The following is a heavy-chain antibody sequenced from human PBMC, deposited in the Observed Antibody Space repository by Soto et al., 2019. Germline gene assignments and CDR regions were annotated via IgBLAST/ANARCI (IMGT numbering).Heavy chain of an antibody. CDR2: INSDGSST. V-gene: IGHV3-74*01. D-gene: IGHD3-9*01. Sequence: GGSLRLSCAASGFTFSSYWMHWVRQAPGEGLVWVSRINSDGSSTSYADSVKGRFTISRDNAKNTLYLQMNSRRAEDTAVYYCARAPGAHYDILTGYYSRYYFDYWGQGTLVTVSS. CDR3: ARAPGAHYDILTGYYSRYYFDY. CDR1: GFTFSSYW. J-gene: IGHJ4*02.